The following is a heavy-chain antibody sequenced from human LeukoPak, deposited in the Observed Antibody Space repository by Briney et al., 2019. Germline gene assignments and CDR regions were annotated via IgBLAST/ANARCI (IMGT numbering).Heavy chain of an antibody. Sequence: ASVKVSCKAFGYTFTSYDINWVRQATGQGLEWMGWMNPNSGNTGYAQKFQGRVTITRNTSISTAYMELSSLRSEDTAVYYCARFPGYCSSTSCSSIWGQGTMVTVSS. J-gene: IGHJ3*02. D-gene: IGHD2-2*01. CDR2: MNPNSGNT. CDR1: GYTFTSYD. V-gene: IGHV1-8*03. CDR3: ARFPGYCSSTSCSSI.